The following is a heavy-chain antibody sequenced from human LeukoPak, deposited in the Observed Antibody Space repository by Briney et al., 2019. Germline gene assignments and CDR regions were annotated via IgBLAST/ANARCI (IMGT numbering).Heavy chain of an antibody. D-gene: IGHD5-18*01. CDR2: IYYSGST. Sequence: PSETLSLTCTVSGGSISSYYWSWIRQPPGKGLEWIGYIYYSGSTYYNPSLKSRVTISVDTSKNQFSLKLSSVTAADTAVYYCARGQTAMVRGLSAFDIWGQGTMVTVSS. CDR3: ARGQTAMVRGLSAFDI. CDR1: GGSISSYY. V-gene: IGHV4-59*01. J-gene: IGHJ3*02.